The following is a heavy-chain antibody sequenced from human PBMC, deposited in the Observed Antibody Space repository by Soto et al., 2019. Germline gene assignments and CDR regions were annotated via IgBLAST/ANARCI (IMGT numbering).Heavy chain of an antibody. V-gene: IGHV3-21*01. CDR3: ARESGYCSSTSCYSDAFDI. D-gene: IGHD2-2*01. CDR1: GFTFSRYS. Sequence: EVQLVESGGGLVKPGGSLRLSCAASGFTFSRYSLNWVRQAPGKGLEWVSSISSSTNYIYYADSVKGRFTISRDNAKNSLYLQMNSLRAEDTAVYYCARESGYCSSTSCYSDAFDIWGQGTMVTVSS. J-gene: IGHJ3*02. CDR2: ISSSTNYI.